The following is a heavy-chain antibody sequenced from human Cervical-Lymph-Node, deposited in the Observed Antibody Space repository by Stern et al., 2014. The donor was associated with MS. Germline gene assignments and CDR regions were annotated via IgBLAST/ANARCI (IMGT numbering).Heavy chain of an antibody. J-gene: IGHJ5*02. Sequence: EVQLVQSGAEVKKPGESLKISCKASGYMFASHWIGWVRQMPGKGLEWMGIIDAGDSNTIYSPSSQGQVPISVDKSTSTAYLQWSSLKASDTAMYYCARVNGGNSDWFDPWGQGTLVTVSS. CDR2: IDAGDSNT. CDR3: ARVNGGNSDWFDP. D-gene: IGHD4-23*01. CDR1: GYMFASHW. V-gene: IGHV5-51*01.